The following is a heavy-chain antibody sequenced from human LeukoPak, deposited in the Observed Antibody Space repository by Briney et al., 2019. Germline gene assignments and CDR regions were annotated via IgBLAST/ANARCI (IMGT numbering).Heavy chain of an antibody. Sequence: SETLCLTCAVSGGSFSGVYWSWICRPPRKGLWWSVEINHSGVTNYNPSLHSRVTTSVDTSKPPFSLKLSCATAADTAVYCCARGYCSSTSCDAYYYYGMDVWGEGTTATVSS. CDR2: INHSGVT. V-gene: IGHV4-34*01. CDR3: ARGYCSSTSCDAYYYYGMDV. J-gene: IGHJ6*04. CDR1: GGSFSGVY. D-gene: IGHD2-2*01.